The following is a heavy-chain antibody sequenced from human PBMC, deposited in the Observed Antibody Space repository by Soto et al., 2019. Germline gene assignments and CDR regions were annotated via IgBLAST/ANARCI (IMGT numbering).Heavy chain of an antibody. Sequence: GGSLRLSCAASGFTFSSYAMSWVRQAPGKGLEWVSAISGSGGSTYYADSVKGRFTISRDNSKNTLYLQMNSLRAEDTAVYYCAKDPRYYYDSSGYFAYWGQATLVTSPQ. CDR3: AKDPRYYYDSSGYFAY. CDR1: GFTFSSYA. J-gene: IGHJ4*02. CDR2: ISGSGGST. V-gene: IGHV3-23*01. D-gene: IGHD3-22*01.